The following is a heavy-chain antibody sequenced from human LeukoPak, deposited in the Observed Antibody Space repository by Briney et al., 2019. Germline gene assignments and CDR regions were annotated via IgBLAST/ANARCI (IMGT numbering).Heavy chain of an antibody. V-gene: IGHV3-33*01. CDR1: GFTFSSYG. D-gene: IGHD3-22*01. Sequence: GGSLRLSCAASGFTFSSYGMHWVRQAPGKGLEWVAVIWYDGSNKYYADSVKGRFTISRDNSKNTLYLQMNSLRAEDTAVYYCARARYYYDSSGYPDYWGQGTLVTVSS. CDR3: ARARYYYDSSGYPDY. J-gene: IGHJ4*02. CDR2: IWYDGSNK.